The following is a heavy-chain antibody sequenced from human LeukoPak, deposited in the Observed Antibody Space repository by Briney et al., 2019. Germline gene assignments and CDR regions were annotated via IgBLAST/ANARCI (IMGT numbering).Heavy chain of an antibody. CDR1: GYTFTSYY. CDR2: INPSGGST. D-gene: IGHD4-23*01. Sequence: ASVKVSFKASGYTFTSYYMHWVRQAPGQGLEWMGIINPSGGSTSYAQKFRGRVTMTRDTSTSTVYMELSSLRSEDTAVYYCARDSSGGNQGTNYYYYYGMDVWGQGTTVTVSS. J-gene: IGHJ6*02. CDR3: ARDSSGGNQGTNYYYYYGMDV. V-gene: IGHV1-46*01.